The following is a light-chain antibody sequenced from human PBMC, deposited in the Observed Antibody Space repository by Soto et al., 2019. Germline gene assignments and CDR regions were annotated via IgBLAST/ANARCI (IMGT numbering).Light chain of an antibody. CDR3: QAWDSSTVV. CDR2: QDI. Sequence: SYELTQPPSVSVSPAQTASITCSGDKLGDKYACWYQQKPGQSPVLVIYQDIKRPSGIPDRFSGSNSGNTATLTISGTQPMDEADYYCQAWDSSTVVFGGGTQLTVL. CDR1: KLGDKY. V-gene: IGLV3-1*01. J-gene: IGLJ3*02.